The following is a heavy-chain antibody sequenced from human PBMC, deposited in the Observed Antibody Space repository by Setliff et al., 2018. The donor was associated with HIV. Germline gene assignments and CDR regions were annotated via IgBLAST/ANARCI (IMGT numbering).Heavy chain of an antibody. V-gene: IGHV1-3*04. CDR2: INTVNGNR. J-gene: IGHJ5*01. Sequence: ASVKVSCKASGYTFTSYVMHWVRQXXGXRLEWIGWINTVNGNRKYSQXFQGRITITXXXXASXXXMEVSSRRSDATAVYYCAXXXXXXXAXXXFD. CDR1: GYTFTSYV. CDR3: AXXXXXXXAXXXFD.